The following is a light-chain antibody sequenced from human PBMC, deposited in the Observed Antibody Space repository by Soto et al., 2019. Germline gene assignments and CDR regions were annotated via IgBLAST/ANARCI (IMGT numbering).Light chain of an antibody. Sequence: DIQMTQSPSSLSASVGDRVTISCRASQGISKFVAWYQQKPGKAPKLLIYLASTLQSGVPSRFSGSGSGTDFTLTISSLQPEDVATYYCQKYNSAPLTFGGGTKVEIK. V-gene: IGKV1-27*01. J-gene: IGKJ4*01. CDR2: LAS. CDR1: QGISKF. CDR3: QKYNSAPLT.